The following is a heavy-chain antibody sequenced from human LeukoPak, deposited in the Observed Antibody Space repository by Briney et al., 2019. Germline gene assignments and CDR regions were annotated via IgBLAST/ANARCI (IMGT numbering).Heavy chain of an antibody. CDR3: ARGGYSSSWYASDRGWFDP. D-gene: IGHD6-13*01. CDR2: MNPNSGNT. Sequence: ASVKVSCKASGYTFTGYYMHWVRQAPGQGLEWMGWMNPNSGNTGYAQKFQGRVTITRNTSISTAYMELSSLRSEDTAVYYCARGGYSSSWYASDRGWFDPWGQGTLVTVSS. V-gene: IGHV1-8*03. J-gene: IGHJ5*02. CDR1: GYTFTGYY.